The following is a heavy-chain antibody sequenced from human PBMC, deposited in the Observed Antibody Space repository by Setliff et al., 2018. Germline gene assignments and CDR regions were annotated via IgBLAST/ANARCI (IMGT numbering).Heavy chain of an antibody. Sequence: SETLSLTCTVSGGSISSGSYYWSWIRQPAGKGLEWIGHIYTSGSTNYNPSLKSRVTISVDTSKNQFSLKLSSVTAADTAVYYCARARSLDFDYWGQGMLVTVSS. CDR3: ARARSLDFDY. V-gene: IGHV4-61*09. CDR1: GGSISSGSYY. J-gene: IGHJ4*02. CDR2: IYTSGST.